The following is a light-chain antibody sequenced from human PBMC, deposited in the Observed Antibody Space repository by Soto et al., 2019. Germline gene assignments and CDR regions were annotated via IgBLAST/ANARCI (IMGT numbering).Light chain of an antibody. J-gene: IGKJ3*01. CDR2: DAS. CDR3: QERINWPYT. Sequence: DIVLTQSPSTLSLSPGERATISCRASQSVSSYLAWYQQKPGQAPRLLIYDASNLAIGIPDRFSGSGSGTVCCLHIARLGPVDFAGYYCQERINWPYTFGTGNKVDIK. V-gene: IGKV3-11*01. CDR1: QSVSSY.